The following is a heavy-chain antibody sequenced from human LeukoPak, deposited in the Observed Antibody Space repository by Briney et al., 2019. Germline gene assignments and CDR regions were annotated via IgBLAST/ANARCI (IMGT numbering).Heavy chain of an antibody. CDR1: GFTFSSYG. J-gene: IGHJ4*02. V-gene: IGHV3-30*02. D-gene: IGHD2-2*01. CDR3: AKDDVVPAATLFDY. CDR2: IRYDGSNK. Sequence: GASLRLSCAASGFTFSSYGMHWVRQAPGKGLEWVAFIRYDGSNKYCADSVKGRFTISRDNSKNTLYLQMNSLRAEDTAVYYCAKDDVVPAATLFDYWGQGTLVTVSS.